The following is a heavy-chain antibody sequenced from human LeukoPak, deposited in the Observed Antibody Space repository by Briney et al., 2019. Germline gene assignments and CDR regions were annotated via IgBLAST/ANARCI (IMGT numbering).Heavy chain of an antibody. D-gene: IGHD3-10*01. J-gene: IGHJ6*03. CDR3: ARVIRGRTSSYYYYYMDV. V-gene: IGHV3-21*01. Sequence: PGGSLRLSCAASGFTFSSYSMNWVRQAPGKGLEWVLSISSSSSYIYYADSVKGRFTISRDNAKNSLYLQMNSLRAEDTAVYYCARVIRGRTSSYYYYYMDVWGKGTTVTVSS. CDR1: GFTFSSYS. CDR2: ISSSSSYI.